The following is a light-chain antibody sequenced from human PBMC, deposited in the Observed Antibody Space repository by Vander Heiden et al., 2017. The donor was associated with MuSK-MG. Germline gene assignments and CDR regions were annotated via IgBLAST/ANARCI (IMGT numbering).Light chain of an antibody. CDR2: AAS. J-gene: IGKJ3*01. Sequence: DIQMTQSPSSLSASVGDRVTITCRASQSISSYLNWYQQKPGKAPKLLIYAASSLQSGVPSRFSGSGSGTDFTLTISRLQPEDFATYYWQQSYSTHTFGRWTKVDIK. V-gene: IGKV1-39*01. CDR1: QSISSY. CDR3: QQSYSTHT.